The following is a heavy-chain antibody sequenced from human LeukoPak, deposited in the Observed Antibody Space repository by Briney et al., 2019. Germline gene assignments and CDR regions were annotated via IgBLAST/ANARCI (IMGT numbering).Heavy chain of an antibody. Sequence: SETLSLTCAVSGGSISSGGYSWSWIRQPPGKGLEWIWYIYHSGSTYYNPSLKSRVTISVDTSKNQFSLKLSSVTAADTAVYYCARENSAAAGSYWYFDLWGRGTLVTVSS. CDR1: GGSISSGGYS. CDR2: IYHSGST. CDR3: ARENSAAAGSYWYFDL. J-gene: IGHJ2*01. D-gene: IGHD6-13*01. V-gene: IGHV4-30-2*01.